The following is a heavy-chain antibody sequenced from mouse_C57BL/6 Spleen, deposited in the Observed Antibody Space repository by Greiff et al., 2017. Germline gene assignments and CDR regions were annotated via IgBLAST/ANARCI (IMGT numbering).Heavy chain of an antibody. CDR3: TRSYGSSYFDY. J-gene: IGHJ2*01. CDR1: GFNIKDDY. V-gene: IGHV14-4*01. Sequence: EVQLQQSGAELVRPGASVKLSCTASGFNIKDDYMHWVKQRPEQGLEWIGWIDPENGDTEYASKFQGKATITADTSSNTAYLQLSSLTSEDTAVYYCTRSYGSSYFDYWGQGTTLTVSS. D-gene: IGHD1-1*01. CDR2: IDPENGDT.